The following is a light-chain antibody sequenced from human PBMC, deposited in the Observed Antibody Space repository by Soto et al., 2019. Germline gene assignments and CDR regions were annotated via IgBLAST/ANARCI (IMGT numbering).Light chain of an antibody. CDR2: DAS. CDR3: QQYDHLPLT. CDR1: QDINNY. J-gene: IGKJ4*01. V-gene: IGKV1-33*01. Sequence: DLQMTQSPSSLSASVGDRVTITCQASQDINNYLNWYQQKPGKAPKLLISDASNLEPGVPSRFSGSGSGTDFTFTISSLQPEDIATYYCQQYDHLPLTFGGGTKVENK.